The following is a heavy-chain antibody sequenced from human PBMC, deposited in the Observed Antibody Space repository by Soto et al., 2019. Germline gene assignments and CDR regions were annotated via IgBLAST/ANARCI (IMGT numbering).Heavy chain of an antibody. CDR3: ARVWSGDTWYIDS. V-gene: IGHV3-21*01. D-gene: IGHD2-8*02. CDR2: ISMRNYI. Sequence: GGSLRLSCAASGFSLSSYSMEWVRQAPGKGLEWVSSISMRNYIYYADSVKGRFTISRDNAKNSLYLQKNSLRAEDTAVYYCARVWSGDTWYIDSWGQGTLVTVSS. J-gene: IGHJ4*02. CDR1: GFSLSSYS.